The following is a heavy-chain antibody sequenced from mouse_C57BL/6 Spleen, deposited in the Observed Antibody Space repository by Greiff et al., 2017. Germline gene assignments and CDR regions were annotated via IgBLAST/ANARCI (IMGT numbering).Heavy chain of an antibody. J-gene: IGHJ3*01. CDR2: IDPETGGT. V-gene: IGHV1-15*01. CDR3: ARVRGWFAY. CDR1: GYTFTDYE. Sequence: ESGAELVRPGASVTLSCKASGYTFTDYEMHWVKQTPVHGLEWIGAIDPETGGTAYNQKFKGKAILTADKSSSTAYMELRSLTSEDSAVYYCARVRGWFAYWGQGTLVTVSA.